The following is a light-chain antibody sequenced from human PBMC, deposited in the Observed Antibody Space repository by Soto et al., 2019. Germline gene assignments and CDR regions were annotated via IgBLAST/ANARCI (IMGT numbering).Light chain of an antibody. J-gene: IGKJ4*01. Sequence: EIVLTQSPGTLSLSPGERATLSCRASQSVRNTYVAWYQKKPGQAPRLLVSGSSSRATGIPDRYSGSGSGTDFTLTIDRLEPEDLAVYFCQQYGESPPTFGGGTKVEIK. CDR3: QQYGESPPT. CDR1: QSVRNTY. CDR2: GSS. V-gene: IGKV3-20*01.